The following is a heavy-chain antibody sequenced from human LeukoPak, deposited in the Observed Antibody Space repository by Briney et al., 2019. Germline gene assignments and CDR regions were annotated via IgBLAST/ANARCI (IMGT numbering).Heavy chain of an antibody. CDR3: ARVGSYYYDSSGYYFQH. Sequence: SVKVSCKASGGTFSSYAISWVRQAPGQGLEWMGGIIPIFGTANYAQKFQGRVTITADESTSTAYMELSSLRSEDTAVYYCARVGSYYYDSSGYYFQHWGQGTLVTVSS. V-gene: IGHV1-69*13. CDR1: GGTFSSYA. J-gene: IGHJ1*01. CDR2: IIPIFGTA. D-gene: IGHD3-22*01.